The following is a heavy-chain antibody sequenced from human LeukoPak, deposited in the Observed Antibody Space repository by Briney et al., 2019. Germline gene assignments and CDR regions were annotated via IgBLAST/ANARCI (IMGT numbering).Heavy chain of an antibody. CDR1: GYTFTSYG. V-gene: IGHV1-18*01. J-gene: IGHJ6*03. CDR3: ATVVTDYYYYYMDV. CDR2: ISAYNGNT. D-gene: IGHD4-23*01. Sequence: ASVKVSCKASGYTFTSYGISWVRQAPGQGLEWMGWISAYNGNTNYAQKLQGRVTMTTDTSTSTAYMELRSLRSDDTAVYYCATVVTDYYYYYMDVWGKGTTVTVSS.